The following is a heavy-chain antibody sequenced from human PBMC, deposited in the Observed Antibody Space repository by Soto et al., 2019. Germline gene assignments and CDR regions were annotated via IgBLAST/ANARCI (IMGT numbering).Heavy chain of an antibody. V-gene: IGHV3-30*18. D-gene: IGHD3-3*01. CDR1: GFTFSSYG. CDR3: AKDLVEVEWLFLYYYYYGMAV. CDR2: ISYDGSNK. Sequence: GGSLRLSCAASGFTFSSYGMHWVRQAPGKGLEWVAVISYDGSNKYYADSVKGRFTISRDNSKNTLFLQMNSLRAEDTAVYYWAKDLVEVEWLFLYYYYYGMAVGGQGTRVTVPS. J-gene: IGHJ6*02.